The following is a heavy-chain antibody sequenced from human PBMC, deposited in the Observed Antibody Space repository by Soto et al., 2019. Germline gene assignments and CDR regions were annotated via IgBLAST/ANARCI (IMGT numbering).Heavy chain of an antibody. CDR1: GYTFTEFD. Sequence: ASVKVSCKPSGYTFTEFDINWVRQAPGQGLEWMGWMNTNTGNTGYAQKFQGRATMTRDTSISTAYMELRRLRSEDTAVYYCARVVRFFGGHAGYWGQGTLVTVSS. J-gene: IGHJ4*02. CDR3: ARVVRFFGGHAGY. CDR2: MNTNTGNT. V-gene: IGHV1-8*01. D-gene: IGHD3-3*01.